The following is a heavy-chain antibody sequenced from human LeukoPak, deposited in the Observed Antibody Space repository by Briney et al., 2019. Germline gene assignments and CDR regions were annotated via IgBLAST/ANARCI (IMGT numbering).Heavy chain of an antibody. Sequence: PGRSLRLSCAAPGFTFDDYAMHWVRQAPGKGLEWVSGISWNSGAIGYADSVKGRFTISRDNAKNSLYLQMNSLRAEDTALYYCAKGLSKSSSASYYTDWGQGTLVTVSS. CDR3: AKGLSKSSSASYYTD. D-gene: IGHD2-2*02. CDR1: GFTFDDYA. J-gene: IGHJ4*02. V-gene: IGHV3-9*01. CDR2: ISWNSGAI.